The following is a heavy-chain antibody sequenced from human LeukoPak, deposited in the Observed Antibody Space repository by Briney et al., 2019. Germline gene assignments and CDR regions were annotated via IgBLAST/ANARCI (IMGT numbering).Heavy chain of an antibody. Sequence: SETLSLTCTVSGGSIISSSYYWGWIRQPPGKGLEWSGSMYYSGNTYYSPSLKSPVTISLDTSKNQFSLRLTSVTAADAAVYYCAGIVGTTEGYFDLWGRGTLVTVSS. J-gene: IGHJ2*01. CDR3: AGIVGTTEGYFDL. CDR2: MYYSGNT. D-gene: IGHD1-26*01. V-gene: IGHV4-39*01. CDR1: GGSIISSSYY.